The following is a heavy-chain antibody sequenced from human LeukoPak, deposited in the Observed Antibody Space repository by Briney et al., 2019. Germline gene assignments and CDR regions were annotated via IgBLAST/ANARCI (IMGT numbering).Heavy chain of an antibody. Sequence: GGSLRLSCAASGFTFSTSNMNWVRQAPGKGLEWVSSISSRSSYIYYTDSVKGRFTISRDDAKNPLFLQMNSLRAEDTALYYCARDCGPGSDCFYVFDIWGQGTMVTVSS. J-gene: IGHJ3*02. V-gene: IGHV3-21*01. D-gene: IGHD2-21*02. CDR3: ARDCGPGSDCFYVFDI. CDR2: ISSRSSYI. CDR1: GFTFSTSN.